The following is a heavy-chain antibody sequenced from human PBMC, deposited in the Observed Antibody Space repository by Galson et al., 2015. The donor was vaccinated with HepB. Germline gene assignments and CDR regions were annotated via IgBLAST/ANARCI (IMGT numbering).Heavy chain of an antibody. J-gene: IGHJ5*02. Sequence: ETLSLTCAVYGGSFSGYYWSWIRQPPGKGLEWIGEINHSGSTNYNPSLKSRVTISVDTSKNQFSLKLSSVTAADTAVYYCARVLPGYSSGWYGPWGQGTLVTVSS. D-gene: IGHD6-19*01. CDR1: GGSFSGYY. CDR3: ARVLPGYSSGWYGP. V-gene: IGHV4-34*01. CDR2: INHSGST.